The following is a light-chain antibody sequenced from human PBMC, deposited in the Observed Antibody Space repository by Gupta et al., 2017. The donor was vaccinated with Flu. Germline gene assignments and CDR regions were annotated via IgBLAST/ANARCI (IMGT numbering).Light chain of an antibody. CDR1: QRISSF. J-gene: IGKJ2*01. CDR3: QQSYSTPRT. CDR2: AAS. V-gene: IGKV1-39*01. Sequence: PSSLSAFVGDRVTITCRASQRISSFVNWYQQKPGTPPRLLIYAASRLQSGVPSRFSGSGSGTDFTLTISRLQPEDFATYYCQQSYSTPRTFGQGTKLEIK.